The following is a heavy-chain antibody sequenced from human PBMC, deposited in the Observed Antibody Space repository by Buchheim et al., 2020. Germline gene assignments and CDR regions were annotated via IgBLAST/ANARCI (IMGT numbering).Heavy chain of an antibody. CDR2: ISGSGDST. D-gene: IGHD6-13*01. CDR3: AKEVDRQQLVSFLDWFDP. Sequence: EVQLLESGGGLVQPGGSLRLSCAASGFTFSSYAMSWVRQAPGKWLEWVSAISGSGDSTYYIQSVKGRFTISRDNSKNTLYLQMNSLRAEDTAIYYCAKEVDRQQLVSFLDWFDPWGQGT. V-gene: IGHV3-23*01. J-gene: IGHJ5*02. CDR1: GFTFSSYA.